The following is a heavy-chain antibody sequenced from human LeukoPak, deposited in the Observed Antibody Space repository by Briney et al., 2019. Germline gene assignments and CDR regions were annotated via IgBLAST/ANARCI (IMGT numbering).Heavy chain of an antibody. CDR3: AKDLDYGDYVDAFDI. J-gene: IGHJ3*02. CDR1: GFTFGDYA. D-gene: IGHD4-17*01. V-gene: IGHV3-49*04. CDR2: IRSKAYGGTT. Sequence: GGSLRLSCTASGFTFGDYAMSWVRQAPGKGLEWVGFIRSKAYGGTTEYAASVKGRFTISRDDSKSIAYLQMNSLRAEDTAVYYCAKDLDYGDYVDAFDIWGQGTMVTVSS.